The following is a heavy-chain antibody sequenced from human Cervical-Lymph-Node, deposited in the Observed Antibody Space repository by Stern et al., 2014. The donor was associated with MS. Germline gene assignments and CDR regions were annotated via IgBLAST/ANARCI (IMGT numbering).Heavy chain of an antibody. CDR3: ARGPNRYYDILTGTYYDYYGMDV. CDR1: GYTFTSYA. Sequence: QVQLVQSGAEAKKPGASVKVSCKASGYTFTSYAMHWVRQAPGQRLEWMAWINAGTGNTKYSQKFQGRVTITRDTSASTAYMELSSLRSEDTAVYYCARGPNRYYDILTGTYYDYYGMDVWGQGTTVTVSS. J-gene: IGHJ6*02. CDR2: INAGTGNT. V-gene: IGHV1-3*01. D-gene: IGHD3-9*01.